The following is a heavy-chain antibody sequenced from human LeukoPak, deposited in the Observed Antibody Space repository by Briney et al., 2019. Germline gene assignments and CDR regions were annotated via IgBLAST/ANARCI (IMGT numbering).Heavy chain of an antibody. Sequence: SGGSLRLSCAASGFTFSSYAMSWVRQAPGKGLEWVSAISGSGGSTHYADSVKGRFTISRDNSKNTLYLQMNSLRAEDTAVYYCAKTLVKYFDYWGQGTLVTVSS. CDR3: AKTLVKYFDY. CDR1: GFTFSSYA. V-gene: IGHV3-23*01. J-gene: IGHJ4*02. D-gene: IGHD3-9*01. CDR2: ISGSGGST.